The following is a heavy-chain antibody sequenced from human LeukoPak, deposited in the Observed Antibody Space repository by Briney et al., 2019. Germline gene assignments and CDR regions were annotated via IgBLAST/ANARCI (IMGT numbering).Heavy chain of an antibody. CDR2: IIPILGIA. D-gene: IGHD3-10*01. J-gene: IGHJ4*02. V-gene: IGHV1-69*04. Sequence: VASVRVSCKASGGTFSSYAISWVRQAPGQGLEWMGRIIPILGIANYAQKFQGRVTITADKSTSTAYMELSSLRSEDTAVYYCARMGAGGVDYWGQGTLVTVSS. CDR3: ARMGAGGVDY. CDR1: GGTFSSYA.